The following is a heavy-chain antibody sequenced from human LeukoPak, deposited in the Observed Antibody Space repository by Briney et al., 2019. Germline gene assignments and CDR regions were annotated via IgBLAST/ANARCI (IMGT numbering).Heavy chain of an antibody. CDR1: GFTFSSYS. CDR3: ARDSAYCGGDCYSFDY. Sequence: GGSLRLSCAASGFTFSSYSTNWVRQAPGKGLVWVSRINTDGSSTNYADSVKGRFTISRDNAKNTLYLQMNSLRGEDTAVYYCARDSAYCGGDCYSFDYWGQGTLVTVSS. CDR2: INTDGSST. D-gene: IGHD2-21*02. V-gene: IGHV3-74*01. J-gene: IGHJ4*02.